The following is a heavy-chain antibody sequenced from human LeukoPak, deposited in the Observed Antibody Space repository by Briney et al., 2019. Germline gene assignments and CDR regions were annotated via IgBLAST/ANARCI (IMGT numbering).Heavy chain of an antibody. CDR3: ARHLVGVGEIDY. D-gene: IGHD1-26*01. CDR1: GGSISSYY. V-gene: IGHV4-59*08. Sequence: SETLSLTCTVSGGSISSYYWSWIRQPPGKGLEWIGYIYYSGSTNYNPSLKSRVTISVDTSKNQFSLKLSSVTAADTAVYYCARHLVGVGEIDYWGQGALVTVSS. J-gene: IGHJ4*02. CDR2: IYYSGST.